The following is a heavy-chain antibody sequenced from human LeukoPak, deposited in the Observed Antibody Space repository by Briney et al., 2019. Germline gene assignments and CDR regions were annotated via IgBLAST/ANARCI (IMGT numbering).Heavy chain of an antibody. Sequence: GGSLRLSCAASGFTFSSYSMNWVRQAPGKGLEWVSSISSSSSYIYYADSVKGRFTISRDNAKNSLYLQMNSLRAEDTAVYYCARGRGSYGYSFDYWGQGTLVTVSS. CDR3: ARGRGSYGYSFDY. V-gene: IGHV3-21*01. J-gene: IGHJ4*02. CDR2: ISSSSSYI. CDR1: GFTFSSYS. D-gene: IGHD5-18*01.